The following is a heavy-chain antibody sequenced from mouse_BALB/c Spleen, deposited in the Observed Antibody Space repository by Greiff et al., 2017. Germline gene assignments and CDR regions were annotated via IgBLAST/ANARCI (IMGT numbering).Heavy chain of an antibody. V-gene: IGHV5-6*02. Sequence: EVMLVESGGDLVKPGGSLKLSCAASGFTFSSYGMSWVRQTPDKRLEWVATISSGGSYTYYPDSVKGRFTISRDNAKNTLYLQMSSLKSEDTAMYYCAIQLGLRPYYAMDYWGQGTSVTVSS. CDR1: GFTFSSYG. CDR3: AIQLGLRPYYAMDY. CDR2: ISSGGSYT. J-gene: IGHJ4*01. D-gene: IGHD3-1*01.